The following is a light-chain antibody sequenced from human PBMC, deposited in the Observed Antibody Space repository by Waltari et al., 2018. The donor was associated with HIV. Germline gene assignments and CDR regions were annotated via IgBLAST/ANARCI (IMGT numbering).Light chain of an antibody. J-gene: IGLJ1*01. CDR1: SRDIGTYPY. V-gene: IGLV2-8*01. CDR3: SSYAGNNNYV. Sequence: QPALTQPPSASGSPGQSVTISCTGTSRDIGTYPYVYWYQQHPGRAPNLLIYEVNKRPSGVPDRFSGSKSANTASLTVSGLQVADEADYYCSSYAGNNNYVFGTGTRVTVL. CDR2: EVN.